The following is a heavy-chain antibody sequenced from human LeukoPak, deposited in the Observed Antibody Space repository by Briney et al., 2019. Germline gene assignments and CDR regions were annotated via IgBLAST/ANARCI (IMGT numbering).Heavy chain of an antibody. V-gene: IGHV1-46*01. CDR2: INPSGGST. CDR3: ARRTVACSGGSCYRGDYMDV. Sequence: ASVKVSCKASGYTFTSYYMHWVRQAPGQGLEWMGIINPSGGSTIYAQKFQGRVTMTRDMSTSTVYMELSSLRSEDTAVYYCARRTVACSGGSCYRGDYMDVWGKGTTVTISS. D-gene: IGHD2-15*01. CDR1: GYTFTSYY. J-gene: IGHJ6*03.